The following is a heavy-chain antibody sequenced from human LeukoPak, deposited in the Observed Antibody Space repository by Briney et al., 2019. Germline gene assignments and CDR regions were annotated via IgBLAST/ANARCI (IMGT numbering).Heavy chain of an antibody. CDR3: ARAADYYDSSGCYPLDY. V-gene: IGHV4-34*01. CDR1: GGSFSGYY. D-gene: IGHD3-22*01. Sequence: SETLSLTCAVYGGSFSGYYWSWIRQPPGKGLEWIGEINHSGSTNYNPSLKSRVTISVDTSKNQFSLKLSSVTAADTAVYYCARAADYYDSSGCYPLDYWGQGTLVTVSS. CDR2: INHSGST. J-gene: IGHJ4*02.